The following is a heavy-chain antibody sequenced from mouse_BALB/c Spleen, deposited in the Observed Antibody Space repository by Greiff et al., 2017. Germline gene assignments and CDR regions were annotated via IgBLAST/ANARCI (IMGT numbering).Heavy chain of an antibody. CDR2: IDPANGNT. J-gene: IGHJ2*01. CDR1: GFNIKDTY. D-gene: IGHD6-2*01. V-gene: IGHV14-3*02. CDR3: ARSLYYFDY. Sequence: EVKLQESGAELVKPGASVKLSCIASGFNIKDTYMHWVKQRPEQGLEWIGRIDPANGNTKYDPKFQGKATITADTSSNTAYLQLSSLTSEDTAVYYCARSLYYFDYWGQGTTLTVSS.